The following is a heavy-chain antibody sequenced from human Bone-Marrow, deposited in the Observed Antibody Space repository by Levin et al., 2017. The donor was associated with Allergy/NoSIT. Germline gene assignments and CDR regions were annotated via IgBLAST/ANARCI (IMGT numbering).Heavy chain of an antibody. CDR3: ARELGSGHDY. V-gene: IGHV3-30*04. CDR1: GFTFRNYP. Sequence: GGSLRLSCAASGFTFRNYPMHWVRQAPGKGLEWVAVISYEGSNKYYAESVKGRFTISRDSSKSTVYLQMNSLRPEDTAIYYCARELGSGHDYWGQGTQVIVSS. J-gene: IGHJ4*02. D-gene: IGHD1-26*01. CDR2: ISYEGSNK.